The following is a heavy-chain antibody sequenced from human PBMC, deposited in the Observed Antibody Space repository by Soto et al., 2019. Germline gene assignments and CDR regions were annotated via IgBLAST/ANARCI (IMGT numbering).Heavy chain of an antibody. D-gene: IGHD3-10*01. CDR2: IYPGDSET. CDR1: GYSFSHSW. V-gene: IGHV5-51*01. J-gene: IGHJ6*02. CDR3: ARLPVSVNYYYGMDV. Sequence: PGESLKISCKGSGYSFSHSWIAWVRQMPGKGLEWMGIIYPGDSETRYSPSFQGQVTISADKSISTAYLQWSSLKASDTAMYYCARLPVSVNYYYGMDVWGQGTTVTVS.